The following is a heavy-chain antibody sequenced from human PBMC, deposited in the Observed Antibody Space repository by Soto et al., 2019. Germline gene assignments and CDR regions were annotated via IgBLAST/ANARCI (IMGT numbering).Heavy chain of an antibody. Sequence: ASVKVSCKASGYSFTNYGVTWVRQAPGQGLEWMGWISAFNGNTHYAQNLQGRVTMTTDASTSTAYMELRSLRSDDTAVYYCARIRGVPPPGAGNTNYYYYRDVWGKGTTVTVS. J-gene: IGHJ6*03. CDR1: GYSFTNYG. D-gene: IGHD1-1*01. CDR2: ISAFNGNT. V-gene: IGHV1-18*01. CDR3: ARIRGVPPPGAGNTNYYYYRDV.